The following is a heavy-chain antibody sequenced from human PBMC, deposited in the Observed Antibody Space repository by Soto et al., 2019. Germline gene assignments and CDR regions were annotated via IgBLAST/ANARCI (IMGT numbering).Heavy chain of an antibody. CDR1: GFTFSSYG. Sequence: GGSLRLSCAGSGFTFSSYGIHWVRQAPGKGLEWVALISYDGGNEKYTESVKDRFTISRDDSHNVAYLQMSSLRTEDTAMYYCAKGRYSGTYPTDFDYWGQGSLVTVSS. D-gene: IGHD1-26*01. CDR3: AKGRYSGTYPTDFDY. J-gene: IGHJ4*02. CDR2: ISYDGGNE. V-gene: IGHV3-30*18.